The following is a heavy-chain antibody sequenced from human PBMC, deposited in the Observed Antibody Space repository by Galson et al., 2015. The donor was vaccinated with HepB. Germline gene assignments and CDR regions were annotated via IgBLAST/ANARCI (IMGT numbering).Heavy chain of an antibody. D-gene: IGHD6-19*01. J-gene: IGHJ3*02. CDR2: IKSKTDGGTT. CDR3: TTDLGIAVAGTLDAFDI. V-gene: IGHV3-15*01. Sequence: SLRLSCAASGFTFSNAWMSWVRQAPGKGLEWVGRIKSKTDGGTTDYAAPVKGRFTISRDDSKNTLYLQMNSLKTEDTAVYYCTTDLGIAVAGTLDAFDIWGQGTMVTVSS. CDR1: GFTFSNAW.